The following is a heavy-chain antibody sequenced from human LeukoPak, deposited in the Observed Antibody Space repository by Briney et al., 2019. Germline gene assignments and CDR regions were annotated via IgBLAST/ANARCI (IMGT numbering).Heavy chain of an antibody. J-gene: IGHJ3*02. CDR2: IYYSGST. CDR3: ARDSGSYYGDAFDI. D-gene: IGHD1-26*01. CDR1: GGSINSSSYY. Sequence: SETLSLTCTVSGGSINSSSYYWGWIRQPPGKGLEWIGSIYYSGSTYYNPSLKSRVTIPVDTSKNQFSLKLSSVTAADTAVYYCARDSGSYYGDAFDIWGQGTMVTVSS. V-gene: IGHV4-39*07.